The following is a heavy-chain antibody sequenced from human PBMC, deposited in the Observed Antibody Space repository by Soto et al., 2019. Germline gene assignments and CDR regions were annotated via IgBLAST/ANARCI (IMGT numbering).Heavy chain of an antibody. CDR1: GFTFSNNA. J-gene: IGHJ6*02. D-gene: IGHD2-2*01. Sequence: PGGSLGLSCAASGFTFSNNAMYWVRQAPGKGLEWVSAITGNGAGTYYTDSVKGRFTMSRDSSKNTLFLQMDSLRVGDTALYYCAQDRTYRDTCCNDMDVWGQGATLPFS. CDR2: ITGNGAGT. CDR3: AQDRTYRDTCCNDMDV. V-gene: IGHV3-23*01.